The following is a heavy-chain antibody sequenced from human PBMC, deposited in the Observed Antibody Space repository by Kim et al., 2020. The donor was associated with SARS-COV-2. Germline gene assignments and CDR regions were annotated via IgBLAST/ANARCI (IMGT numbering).Heavy chain of an antibody. D-gene: IGHD6-13*01. Sequence: SETLSLTCTVSGGSISSSSYYWGWIRQPPGKGLEWIGSIYYSGSTYYNPSLKSRVTISVDTSKNQFSLKLSSVTAADTAVYYCARHPQQPNWFDPWGQGTLDTVSS. J-gene: IGHJ5*02. CDR3: ARHPQQPNWFDP. V-gene: IGHV4-39*01. CDR2: IYYSGST. CDR1: GGSISSSSYY.